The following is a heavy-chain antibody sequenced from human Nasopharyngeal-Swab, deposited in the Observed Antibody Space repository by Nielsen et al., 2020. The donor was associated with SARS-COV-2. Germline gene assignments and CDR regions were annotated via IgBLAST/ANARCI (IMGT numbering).Heavy chain of an antibody. CDR1: GGSISSGSYY. Sequence: SETLSLTCTVSGGSISSGSYYWGWIRQPAGKGLEWIGRIYTSGSTNYNPSLKSRVTISVDTSKNQFSLKLSSVTAADTAVYYCARAGRDGYKLKYPADYWGQGTLVTVSS. CDR3: ARAGRDGYKLKYPADY. J-gene: IGHJ4*02. V-gene: IGHV4-61*02. D-gene: IGHD5-24*01. CDR2: IYTSGST.